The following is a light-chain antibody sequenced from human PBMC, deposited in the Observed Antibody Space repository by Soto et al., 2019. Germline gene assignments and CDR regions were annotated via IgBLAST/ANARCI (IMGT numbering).Light chain of an antibody. CDR2: AAS. Sequence: DIQMTQSPSSLSASVGDTVTITCRASQGISNYLAWYQQKPGQVPNLLIYAASTLQSGVPSRFSGSGSGTDFTLTISSLRAEDVATYYCQKYNNATRTFGQGTKVEI. J-gene: IGKJ1*01. V-gene: IGKV1-27*01. CDR3: QKYNNATRT. CDR1: QGISNY.